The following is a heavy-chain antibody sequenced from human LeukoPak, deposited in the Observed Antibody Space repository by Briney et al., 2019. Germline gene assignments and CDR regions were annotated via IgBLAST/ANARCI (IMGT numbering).Heavy chain of an antibody. Sequence: GAPVKVSCKASGYTFTSYGISWLRQAPGQGLEWMGWISAYNDHTTYAQKFQDRVTMTKDTSTSTAYMEMRSLRSDDTAVYYCARETTPYSSPLIQGHWGQGSLVIVSS. CDR1: GYTFTSYG. V-gene: IGHV1-18*01. D-gene: IGHD6-19*01. CDR3: ARETTPYSSPLIQGH. CDR2: ISAYNDHT. J-gene: IGHJ4*02.